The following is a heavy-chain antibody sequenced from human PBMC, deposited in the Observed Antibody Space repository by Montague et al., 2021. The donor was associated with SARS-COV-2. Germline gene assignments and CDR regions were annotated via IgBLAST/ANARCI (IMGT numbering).Heavy chain of an antibody. Sequence: SETLSLTCTVSGXSISPYYWNWIRQSPGKGPEWIGDIYYSGSTTYNPSLESRVTISVDTSKNQFSLRLSSVTAADTAVYYCARGIWYANWGQGILVTVSS. CDR3: ARGIWYAN. CDR1: GXSISPYY. CDR2: IYYSGST. D-gene: IGHD6-13*01. J-gene: IGHJ4*02. V-gene: IGHV4-59*01.